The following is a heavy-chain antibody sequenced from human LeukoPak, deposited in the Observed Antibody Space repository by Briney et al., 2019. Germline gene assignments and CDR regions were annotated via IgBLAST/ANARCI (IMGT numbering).Heavy chain of an antibody. CDR3: ASCGVDSSSSESYYYYYMDV. D-gene: IGHD6-6*01. CDR2: MNPNSGNT. J-gene: IGHJ6*03. V-gene: IGHV1-8*01. CDR1: GYTFTSYD. Sequence: GASVKVSCKASGYTFTSYDINWVRQATGQGLEWMGWMNPNSGNTGYAQKFQGRVTMTRDTSTSTVYMELSSLRSEDTAVYYCASCGVDSSSSESYYYYYMDVWGKGTTVTVSS.